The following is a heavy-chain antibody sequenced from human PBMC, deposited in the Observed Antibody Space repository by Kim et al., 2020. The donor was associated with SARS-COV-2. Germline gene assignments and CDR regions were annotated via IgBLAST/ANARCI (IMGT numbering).Heavy chain of an antibody. CDR2: INHSGST. V-gene: IGHV4-34*01. J-gene: IGHJ6*03. Sequence: SETLSLTCAVYGGPFSGYYWSWIRQPPGKGLEWIGEINHSGSTNYNPSLKSRVTISVDTSKNQFSLKLSSVTAADTAVYYCARGSVTTHDRIKYYYYMDVWGKGTTVTVSS. CDR3: ARGSVTTHDRIKYYYYMDV. D-gene: IGHD4-4*01. CDR1: GGPFSGYY.